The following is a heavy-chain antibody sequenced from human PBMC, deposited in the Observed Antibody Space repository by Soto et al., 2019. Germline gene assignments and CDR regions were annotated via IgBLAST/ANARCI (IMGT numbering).Heavy chain of an antibody. D-gene: IGHD3-22*01. CDR3: ARASVYYNSSGYYYYFDY. CDR1: GFTFNNYQ. J-gene: IGHJ4*02. V-gene: IGHV3-48*03. Sequence: GGSLRLSCAASGFTFNNYQLNWVRQAPGKGLEWISFISSSGTNMYYADSVKGRFTISRDDAKNSLFLQMNSLRAEDTAVYYCARASVYYNSSGYYYYFDYWGQGTLVTVSS. CDR2: ISSSGTNM.